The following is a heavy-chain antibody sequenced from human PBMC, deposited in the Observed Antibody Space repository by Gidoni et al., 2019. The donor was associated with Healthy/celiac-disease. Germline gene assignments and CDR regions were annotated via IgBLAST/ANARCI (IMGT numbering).Heavy chain of an antibody. V-gene: IGHV4-31*03. D-gene: IGHD3-22*01. Sequence: QVQLQESGPGLVKPSHTLSLTCTFSCGSISSGGYYCSLIRQHPVKGLAWIGYIYYRCSTYYNPSLKSRVTLSVATSKNQCSLKLSSVTAADTAVYSCARGPPSYDSSGDYVFDYWGQGTLVTVSS. CDR1: CGSISSGGYY. J-gene: IGHJ4*02. CDR3: ARGPPSYDSSGDYVFDY. CDR2: IYYRCST.